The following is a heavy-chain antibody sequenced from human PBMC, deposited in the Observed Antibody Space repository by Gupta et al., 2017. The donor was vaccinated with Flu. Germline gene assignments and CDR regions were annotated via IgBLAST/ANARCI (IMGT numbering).Heavy chain of an antibody. CDR2: SGDST. V-gene: IGHV3-23*01. CDR3: AKDRYCTGGICPPDY. J-gene: IGHJ4*02. Sequence: SGDSTDYADSVKGRFTISRDTSKSVLYLQMNSLRADDTAVYFCAKDRYCTGGICPPDYWGQGTLVTVPS. D-gene: IGHD2-15*01.